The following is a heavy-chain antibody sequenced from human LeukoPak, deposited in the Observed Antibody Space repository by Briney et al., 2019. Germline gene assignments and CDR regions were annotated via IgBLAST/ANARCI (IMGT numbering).Heavy chain of an antibody. CDR2: IYYSGNT. Sequence: SETLSLTCTVSGGSISSGAYYWSWIRQHPGKGLEYIGYIYYSGNTYYSPSLKSRVTVSVDTSKNQFSLKLSSVTAADTAVYYCARYITGTTRAFDIWGQGTLVTVSS. V-gene: IGHV4-31*02. CDR3: ARYITGTTRAFDI. J-gene: IGHJ3*02. D-gene: IGHD1-20*01. CDR1: GGSISSGAYY.